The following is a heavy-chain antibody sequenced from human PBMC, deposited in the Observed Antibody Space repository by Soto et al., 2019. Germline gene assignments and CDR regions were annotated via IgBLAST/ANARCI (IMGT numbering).Heavy chain of an antibody. Sequence: EAKLVESGGGLIQPGGSLRLSCAASGFTVSDNYITWVRQAPGKGLAWVSLLYSGGRIYYADSVMGRFTISTDTSKNTLYLQMNSLRTEDTAVYYCAKSDPGYAYGLNVWGQGTTVTVSS. V-gene: IGHV3-53*01. CDR2: LYSGGRI. D-gene: IGHD5-18*01. J-gene: IGHJ6*02. CDR1: GFTVSDNY. CDR3: AKSDPGYAYGLNV.